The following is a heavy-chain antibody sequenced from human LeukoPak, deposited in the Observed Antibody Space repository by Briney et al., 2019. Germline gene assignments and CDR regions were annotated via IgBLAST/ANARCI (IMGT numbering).Heavy chain of an antibody. J-gene: IGHJ5*02. CDR1: GGSFSGYY. Sequence: SETLSLTCAVYGGSFSGYYWSWIRQPPGKGLEWIGEINHSGSTNYNPSLKSRVTISVDTSKNQFSLKLSSVTAADTAVYYCARGHDSRNWFDPWGQGTLVTVSS. D-gene: IGHD3-22*01. V-gene: IGHV4-34*01. CDR3: ARGHDSRNWFDP. CDR2: INHSGST.